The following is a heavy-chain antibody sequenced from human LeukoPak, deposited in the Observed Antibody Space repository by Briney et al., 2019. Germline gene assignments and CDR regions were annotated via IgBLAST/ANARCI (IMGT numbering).Heavy chain of an antibody. J-gene: IGHJ4*02. CDR1: GFTFSSYA. CDR3: AKVRVASPSFRYLDY. V-gene: IGHV3-43*02. Sequence: GGSLRLSCAASGFTFSSYAMSWVRQAPGKGLEWVSAISGDGGSTYYADSVKGRFTISRDNSKNSLYLQMNSLRIEDSALYYCAKVRVASPSFRYLDYWGQGTLVTVSS. CDR2: ISGDGGST. D-gene: IGHD2-15*01.